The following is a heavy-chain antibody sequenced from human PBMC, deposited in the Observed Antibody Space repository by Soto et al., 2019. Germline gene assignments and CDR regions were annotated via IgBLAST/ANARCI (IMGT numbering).Heavy chain of an antibody. CDR1: GYTFTSYG. CDR3: ARDFGCGGGSCYYYYYMDV. Sequence: ASVKVSCKASGYTFTSYGISWVRQAPGQGLEWMGWISAYNGNTNYAQKLQGRVTMTTDTSTSTAYMELRSLRSDDTAVYYCARDFGCGGGSCYYYYYMDVWGKGTTVTVSS. CDR2: ISAYNGNT. D-gene: IGHD2-15*01. J-gene: IGHJ6*03. V-gene: IGHV1-18*01.